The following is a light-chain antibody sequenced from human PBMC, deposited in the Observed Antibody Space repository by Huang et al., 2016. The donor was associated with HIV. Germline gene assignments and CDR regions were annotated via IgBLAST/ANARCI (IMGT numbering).Light chain of an antibody. V-gene: IGKV4-1*01. CDR3: QQYYSTPQGT. Sequence: DIVMTQSPDSLAVSLGERATINCKSSQSVLYSSNNKNYVAWYQQKPGQPPKLLIYWAYTRESGVPDRFRGSGSGTDFTLTISSLQAEDVAVYYCQQYYSTPQGTFGQGTKLEIK. CDR2: WAY. CDR1: QSVLYSSNNKNY. J-gene: IGKJ2*02.